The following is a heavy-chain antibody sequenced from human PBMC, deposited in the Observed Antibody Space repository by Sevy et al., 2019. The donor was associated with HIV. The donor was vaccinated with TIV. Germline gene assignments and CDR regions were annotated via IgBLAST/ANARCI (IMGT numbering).Heavy chain of an antibody. CDR1: GFSFSMKA. J-gene: IGHJ6*02. V-gene: IGHV3-23*01. CDR3: AKDGVYSNYPLYRSDGLDF. CDR2: ISHIGGST. Sequence: GGSLRLSCAASGFSFSMKAMSWVRRAPGKGLEWVSAISHIGGSTFYTDTVRGRFTISRDNSKNTLYMQMNNLRAEDTAVYYGAKDGVYSNYPLYRSDGLDFWGQGTTVTVSS. D-gene: IGHD4-4*01.